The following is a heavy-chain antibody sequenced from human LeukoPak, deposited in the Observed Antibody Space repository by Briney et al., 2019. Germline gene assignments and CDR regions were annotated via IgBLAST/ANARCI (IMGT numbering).Heavy chain of an antibody. CDR2: ISTYNSNT. Sequence: ASVKVSCKASGYTFTSYDISWVRQAPGQGLEWMGWISTYNSNTNQAEKLQGRITMTTDTSTSTAYMELRSLRSDDVAVYYCARGAAGSYDYWGQGTLVTVSS. V-gene: IGHV1-18*03. CDR3: ARGAAGSYDY. J-gene: IGHJ4*02. CDR1: GYTFTSYD. D-gene: IGHD6-13*01.